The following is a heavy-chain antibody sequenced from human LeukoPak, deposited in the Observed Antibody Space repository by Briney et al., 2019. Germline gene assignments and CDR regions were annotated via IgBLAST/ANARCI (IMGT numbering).Heavy chain of an antibody. V-gene: IGHV3-30*03. CDR3: ARPEYSSSYWPPSAFDI. D-gene: IGHD6-6*01. CDR1: GFTFSSYG. CDR2: ISYDGSNK. Sequence: PGGSLRLSCVGSGFTFSSYGLHWVRQAPGKGLEWVAVISYDGSNKYYADSVKGRFTISRDNSKNTLYLQMNSLRAEDTAVYYCARPEYSSSYWPPSAFDIWGQGTMVTVSS. J-gene: IGHJ3*02.